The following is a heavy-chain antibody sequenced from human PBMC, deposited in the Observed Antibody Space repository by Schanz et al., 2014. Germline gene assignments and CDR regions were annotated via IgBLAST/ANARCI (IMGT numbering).Heavy chain of an antibody. J-gene: IGHJ6*03. CDR1: GFTFSNYG. V-gene: IGHV3-21*05. CDR3: ARDHQWLARYYMDV. Sequence: VQLVESGGDLVKPGGSLRLSCEASGFTFSNYGMNWVRQAPEKGLEWVSYISSSSSYTNYADSVKGRFTISRDNSKNTLYLQMNSLRAEDTAVYYCARDHQWLARYYMDVWGKGTTVTVSS. CDR2: ISSSSSYT. D-gene: IGHD6-19*01.